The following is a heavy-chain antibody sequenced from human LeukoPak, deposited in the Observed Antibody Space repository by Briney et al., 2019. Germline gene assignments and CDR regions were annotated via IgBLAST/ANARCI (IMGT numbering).Heavy chain of an antibody. CDR2: ISRSCGST. Sequence: GVSLRLFCGSSGFTFSSYGMIWVRQAPGKGLEWVSAISRSCGSTYYADSVKGRFTIPRDNSQNTLYLQMYSLRCADTAVYYCARQTTFGESVCDYWGQGTLVSVSS. CDR1: GFTFSSYG. J-gene: IGHJ4*02. CDR3: ARQTTFGESVCDY. V-gene: IGHV3-23*01. D-gene: IGHD3-10*01.